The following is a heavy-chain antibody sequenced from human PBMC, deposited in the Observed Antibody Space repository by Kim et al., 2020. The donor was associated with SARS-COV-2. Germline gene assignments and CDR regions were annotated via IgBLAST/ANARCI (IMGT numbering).Heavy chain of an antibody. CDR3: ARDDDNNGYYIDY. D-gene: IGHD3-22*01. CDR1: GFTFSRYG. J-gene: IGHJ4*02. Sequence: GGSLRLSCAASGFTFSRYGMHWVRQAPGKGLEWVAVIWQDGSNKYYGDSVKGRFTISRDNSKNMFYLQMNSLRAEDTAIYYCARDDDNNGYYIDYWGQGTLVTVSS. V-gene: IGHV3-33*01. CDR2: IWQDGSNK.